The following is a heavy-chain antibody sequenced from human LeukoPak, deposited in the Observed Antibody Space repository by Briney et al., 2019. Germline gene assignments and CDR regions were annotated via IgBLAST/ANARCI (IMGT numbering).Heavy chain of an antibody. CDR1: GFTFSNAW. D-gene: IGHD3-10*01. J-gene: IGHJ4*02. CDR3: TTDPRSLWFGELLYGG. Sequence: GGSLRLSCAASGFTFSNAWMSWVRQAPGKGLEWVGRIKSKTDGGTTDYAAPVKGRFTISRDDSKNTLYLQMNSLKTEDTAVYYCTTDPRSLWFGELLYGGWGQGTLVTVSS. CDR2: IKSKTDGGTT. V-gene: IGHV3-15*01.